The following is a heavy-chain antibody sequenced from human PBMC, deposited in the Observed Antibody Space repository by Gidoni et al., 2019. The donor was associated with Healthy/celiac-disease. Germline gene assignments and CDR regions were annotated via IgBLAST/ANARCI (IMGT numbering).Heavy chain of an antibody. CDR1: GFTFSSYW. Sequence: EVQLVESGGGLVQPGGSLRLSCAASGFTFSSYWMSWVRQAPGKGLEWVANIKQDGSEKYYVDSVKGRFTISRDNAKNSLYLQMNSLRAEDTAVYYCARDPHYHSIAAAGTGGFDPWGQGTLVTVSS. J-gene: IGHJ5*02. CDR2: IKQDGSEK. V-gene: IGHV3-7*01. CDR3: ARDPHYHSIAAAGTGGFDP. D-gene: IGHD6-13*01.